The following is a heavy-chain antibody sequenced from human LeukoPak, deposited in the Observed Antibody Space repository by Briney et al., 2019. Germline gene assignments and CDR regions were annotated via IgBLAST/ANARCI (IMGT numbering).Heavy chain of an antibody. J-gene: IGHJ6*02. CDR1: GFTFSSYA. D-gene: IGHD4-17*01. Sequence: GGSLRLSCAASGFTFSSYAMLWVRQAPGKGLEWVAGISYDGGKTYYADYVQGRFTISRDNSKNAQYLQMNSLRAEDTAVYYCAKEMGPVATETTFSLIYCYGMDVWGQGTTVSVSS. V-gene: IGHV3-30*18. CDR3: AKEMGPVATETTFSLIYCYGMDV. CDR2: ISYDGGKT.